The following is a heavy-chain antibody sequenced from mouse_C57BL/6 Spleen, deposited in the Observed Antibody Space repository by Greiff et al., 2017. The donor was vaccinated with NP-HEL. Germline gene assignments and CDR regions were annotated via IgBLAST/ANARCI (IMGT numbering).Heavy chain of an antibody. CDR1: GYSFTDYN. D-gene: IGHD1-1*01. V-gene: IGHV1-39*01. Sequence: EVQLQESGPELVKPGASVKISCKASGYSFTDYNMNWVKQSNGKSLEWIGVINPNYGTTSYNQKFKGKATLTVDQSSSTAYMQLNSLTSEDSAVYYCARSGYGSSLYAMDYWGQGTSVTVSS. CDR2: INPNYGTT. J-gene: IGHJ4*01. CDR3: ARSGYGSSLYAMDY.